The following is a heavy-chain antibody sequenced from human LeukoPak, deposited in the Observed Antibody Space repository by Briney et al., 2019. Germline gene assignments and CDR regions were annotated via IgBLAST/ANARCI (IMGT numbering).Heavy chain of an antibody. V-gene: IGHV1-18*04. CDR1: GYTFTSYY. D-gene: IGHD6-13*01. CDR2: INPNSGST. Sequence: ASVKLSCKASGYTFTSYYMHWVRQAPGQGLEWMGCINPNSGSTNYAQKLQGRVTMTTDTSTSTAYMELKSLRSDDTAVYYCASGTLAAAGTLYWGQGTLVTVSS. J-gene: IGHJ4*02. CDR3: ASGTLAAAGTLY.